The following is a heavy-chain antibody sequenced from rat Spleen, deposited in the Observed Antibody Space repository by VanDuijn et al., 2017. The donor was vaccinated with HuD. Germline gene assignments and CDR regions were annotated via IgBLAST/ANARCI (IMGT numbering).Heavy chain of an antibody. D-gene: IGHD1-9*01. CDR2: INSEGTT. J-gene: IGHJ2*01. Sequence: EVQLQESGPGLVKPSQSLSLTCSVTVYSITSSYRWSWIRKFPGNKLEWMGYINSEGTTNYNPSLKSRISITRDTSKNKFFLQLNYVTTEDTATYCCVSTYYGYISFHYWGQGVMVTVSS. V-gene: IGHV3-3*01. CDR1: VYSITSSYR. CDR3: VSTYYGYISFHY.